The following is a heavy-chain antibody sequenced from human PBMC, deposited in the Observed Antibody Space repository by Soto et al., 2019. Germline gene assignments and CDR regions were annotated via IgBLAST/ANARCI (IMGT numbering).Heavy chain of an antibody. J-gene: IGHJ4*02. D-gene: IGHD1-7*01. CDR1: GYTFTSYA. CDR3: AGGEYNWNSPATNALDY. CDR2: INAGNGNT. V-gene: IGHV1-3*01. Sequence: ASVKVSCKASGYTFTSYAMHWVRQAPGQRLEWMGWINAGNGNTKYSQKLQGRVTITRDTSASTAYMELSSLRSENTVFFYCAGGEYNWNSPATNALDYWGQGTLVTVSS.